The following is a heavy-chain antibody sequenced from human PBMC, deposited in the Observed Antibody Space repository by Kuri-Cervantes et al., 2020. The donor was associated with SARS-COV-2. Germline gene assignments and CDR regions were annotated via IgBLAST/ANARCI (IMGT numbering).Heavy chain of an antibody. CDR1: GYSFTTYW. CDR3: AMVGYYDSSGYADY. V-gene: IGHV5-51*01. J-gene: IGHJ4*02. CDR2: IFPGDSDT. Sequence: KVSCKASGYSFTTYWIGWVRQMPGKGLEWMGIIFPGDSDTTYSPSFQGQVTISADKSISTAYLQWSSLKASDTAMYYCAMVGYYDSSGYADYWGQGTLVTGSS. D-gene: IGHD3-22*01.